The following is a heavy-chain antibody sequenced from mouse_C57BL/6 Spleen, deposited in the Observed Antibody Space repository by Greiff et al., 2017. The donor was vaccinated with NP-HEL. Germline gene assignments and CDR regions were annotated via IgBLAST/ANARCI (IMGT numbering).Heavy chain of an antibody. CDR1: GYTFTSYW. CDR3: TKGGYYGSSALYYAMDY. J-gene: IGHJ4*01. V-gene: IGHV1-5*01. CDR2: IYPGNSDT. Sequence: EVQMQQSGTVLARPGASVKMSCKTSGYTFTSYWMHWGKQRPGQGLEWIGAIYPGNSDTSYNQKFKGKAKLTAVTSASTAYMELSSLTNEDSAVYYCTKGGYYGSSALYYAMDYWGQGTSVTVSS. D-gene: IGHD1-1*01.